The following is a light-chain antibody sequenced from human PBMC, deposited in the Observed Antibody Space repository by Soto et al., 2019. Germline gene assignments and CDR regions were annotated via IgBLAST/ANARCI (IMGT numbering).Light chain of an antibody. CDR2: AAS. CDR1: QGIGVY. Sequence: DIQMTQSPSSVSASLGDRVTITFRASQGIGVYLAWCQQKPGNVPKLLIYAASTLQSGVPSRSSGSGSGTDFTLTISSLQHEDVATYYCQNYNSAPLTCGGGTKVEIK. V-gene: IGKV1-27*01. J-gene: IGKJ4*01. CDR3: QNYNSAPLT.